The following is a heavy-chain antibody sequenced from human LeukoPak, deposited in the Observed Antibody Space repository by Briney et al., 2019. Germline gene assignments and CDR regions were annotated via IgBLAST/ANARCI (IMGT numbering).Heavy chain of an antibody. CDR3: AKDPHAIIVATIRSYYFDY. CDR1: GFTFSSYG. D-gene: IGHD5-12*01. CDR2: ISGSGGST. V-gene: IGHV3-23*01. J-gene: IGHJ4*02. Sequence: PGGSLRLSCAASGFTFSSYGMSWVRLAPGKGLEWVSAISGSGGSTYYADSVKGRFTISRDDSKNTLYLQMNSLRAEDTAVYYCAKDPHAIIVATIRSYYFDYWGQGTLVTVSS.